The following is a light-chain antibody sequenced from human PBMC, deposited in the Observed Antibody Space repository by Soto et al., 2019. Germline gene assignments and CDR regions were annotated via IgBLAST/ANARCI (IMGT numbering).Light chain of an antibody. CDR2: GAS. Sequence: ESMLTQSPGTLSLSPGERATLSCRASQSVNSRYLTWYQQKPGQAPRLLIYGASIRATGVPDRFSGSGSGTDFTITISRLEPEDLAVYYCQQFGDSPPAFTFGQGTKLEI. CDR3: QQFGDSPPAFT. V-gene: IGKV3-20*01. CDR1: QSVNSRY. J-gene: IGKJ2*01.